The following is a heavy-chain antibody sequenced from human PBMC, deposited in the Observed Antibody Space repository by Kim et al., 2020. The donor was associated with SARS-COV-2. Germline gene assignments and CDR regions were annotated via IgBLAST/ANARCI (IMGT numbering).Heavy chain of an antibody. D-gene: IGHD1-26*01. CDR1: GFTFSSYA. Sequence: GGSLRLSCAASGFTFSSYAMHWVRQAPGKGLEWVAVISYDGSNKYYADSVKGRFTISSDNSKNTLYLQMNSLRAEDTAVYYCARGGRGSYYYFDYWGQGT. CDR3: ARGGRGSYYYFDY. CDR2: ISYDGSNK. V-gene: IGHV3-30-3*01. J-gene: IGHJ4*02.